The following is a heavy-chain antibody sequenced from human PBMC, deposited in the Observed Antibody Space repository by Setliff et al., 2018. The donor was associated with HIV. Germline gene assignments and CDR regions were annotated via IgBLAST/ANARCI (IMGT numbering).Heavy chain of an antibody. V-gene: IGHV4-61*02. CDR1: GGSINSGTYY. Sequence: SETLSLTCTVSGGSINSGTYYWSWIRQPAGKGLEWIGRIYTSGSTNYNPSLKSRVTISVDTSKNQFSLKLSSVTAADTAVYYCATTGQLAYYFYYMDVWGKGTTVTVSS. D-gene: IGHD4-17*01. J-gene: IGHJ6*03. CDR3: ATTGQLAYYFYYMDV. CDR2: IYTSGST.